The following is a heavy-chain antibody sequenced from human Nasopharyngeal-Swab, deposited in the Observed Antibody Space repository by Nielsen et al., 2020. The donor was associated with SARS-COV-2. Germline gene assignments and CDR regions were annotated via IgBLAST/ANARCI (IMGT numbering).Heavy chain of an antibody. CDR2: IWYDGSNK. V-gene: IGHV3-33*01. Sequence: GESLKISCAASGFTFSSYGMHWVRQAPGKGLEWGAVIWYDGSNKYYADSVKGRFTISRDNSKNTLYLQMNSLRAEDTAVYYCARPYSGSYYSSFDYWGQGTLVTVSS. D-gene: IGHD1-26*01. CDR3: ARPYSGSYYSSFDY. CDR1: GFTFSSYG. J-gene: IGHJ4*02.